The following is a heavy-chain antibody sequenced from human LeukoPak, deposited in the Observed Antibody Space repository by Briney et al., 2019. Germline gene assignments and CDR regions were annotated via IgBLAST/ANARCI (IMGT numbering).Heavy chain of an antibody. CDR1: GLTLRTYG. Sequence: GVSQTLPCTASGLTLRTYGVSGARHSPGEGVEWVQVIRDRGGSTNYAHSVKGRFTISRHNSKNTLYLQMNSQRAEDTAVYYCATRDNKHLHYFDHWGQGTLVTVSS. V-gene: IGHV3-23*01. CDR3: ATRDNKHLHYFDH. CDR2: IRDRGGST. D-gene: IGHD1-1*01. J-gene: IGHJ4*02.